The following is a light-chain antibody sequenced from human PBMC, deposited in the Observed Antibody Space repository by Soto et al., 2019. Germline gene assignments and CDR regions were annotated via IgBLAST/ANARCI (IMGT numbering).Light chain of an antibody. CDR2: DIT. J-gene: IGLJ1*01. CDR1: SSDVGAYIF. V-gene: IGLV2-14*01. Sequence: QSVLTQPASVSGSPGQSITISCTGTSSDVGAYIFVSWYQQYPGKAPKLMIYDITNRPSGVSNRFSGSKAGNTASLTISGLQAEDEADYYCVSHTSSNTRVFGTGTKVTVL. CDR3: VSHTSSNTRV.